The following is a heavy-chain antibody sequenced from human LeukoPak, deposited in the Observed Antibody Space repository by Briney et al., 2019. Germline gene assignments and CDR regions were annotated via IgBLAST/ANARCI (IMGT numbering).Heavy chain of an antibody. J-gene: IGHJ3*02. CDR2: IRYDGSNK. Sequence: GGSLRLSCAASGFTFSSYGMHWVRQAPGKGLEWVAFIRYDGSNKYYADSVKGRFTISRDNSKNTLYLQMNSLRAEDTAVYYCAHQLSSGCYYEAAFDIWGQGTMVTVSS. D-gene: IGHD3-22*01. CDR1: GFTFSSYG. CDR3: AHQLSSGCYYEAAFDI. V-gene: IGHV3-30*02.